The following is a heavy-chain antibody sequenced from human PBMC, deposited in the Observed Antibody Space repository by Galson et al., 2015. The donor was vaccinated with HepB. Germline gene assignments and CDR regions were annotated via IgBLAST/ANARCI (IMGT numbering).Heavy chain of an antibody. CDR1: GYTLTEFP. Sequence: SVKVSCKASGYTLTEFPMHRVRQAPRKGLEWMGGFDPEHGETFYAQKFQGRVTMTRDTSTSTVYMEVSSLRSEDTAVYYCARDQDWGNLDAFDIWGQGTMVTVSS. CDR2: FDPEHGET. CDR3: ARDQDWGNLDAFDI. V-gene: IGHV1-24*01. J-gene: IGHJ3*02. D-gene: IGHD7-27*01.